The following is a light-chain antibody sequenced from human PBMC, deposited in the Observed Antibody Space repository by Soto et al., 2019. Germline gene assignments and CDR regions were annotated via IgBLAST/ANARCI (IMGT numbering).Light chain of an antibody. V-gene: IGKV1-27*01. CDR1: QGISNH. Sequence: DIQMTLSPSAMSASVGDKVTITCRASQGISNHLVWFQQKPGQVPKRLIYASSILQSGTPPRFSGTRSDTDFTLAISSLRPDDAATYYCQSYNRAPFTFGPGTKVDIK. CDR3: QSYNRAPFT. J-gene: IGKJ3*01. CDR2: ASS.